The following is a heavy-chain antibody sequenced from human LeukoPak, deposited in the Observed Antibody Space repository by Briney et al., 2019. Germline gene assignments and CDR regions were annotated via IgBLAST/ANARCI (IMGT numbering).Heavy chain of an antibody. J-gene: IGHJ6*04. V-gene: IGHV3-30*18. D-gene: IGHD3-10*02. CDR3: AELGITMIGGV. Sequence: PGGSLRLSCAASGFTFSSYGMHWVRQAPGKGLEWVAVISYDGSNKYYADSVKGRFTISRDNGKNSLYLQMNSLRAEDTAVYYCAELGITMIGGVWGKGTTVTISS. CDR2: ISYDGSNK. CDR1: GFTFSSYG.